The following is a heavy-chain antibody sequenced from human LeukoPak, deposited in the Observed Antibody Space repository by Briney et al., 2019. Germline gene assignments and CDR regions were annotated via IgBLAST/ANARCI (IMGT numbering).Heavy chain of an antibody. J-gene: IGHJ5*02. CDR3: ARGGNDYDILTGYYEPTTNNWFDL. Sequence: NSSETLSLTCAVYGGSFSGYYWSWIRQPPGKGLEWIGEINHSGSTNYNPSLKSRVTISVDTSKNQFSLKLSSVTAADTAVYYCARGGNDYDILTGYYEPTTNNWFDLWDQGTLVTVSS. D-gene: IGHD3-9*01. V-gene: IGHV4-34*01. CDR2: INHSGST. CDR1: GGSFSGYY.